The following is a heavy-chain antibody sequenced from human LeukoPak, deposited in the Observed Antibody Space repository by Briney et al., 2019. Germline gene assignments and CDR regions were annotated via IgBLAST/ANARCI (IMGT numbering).Heavy chain of an antibody. CDR3: AREFGGVNRFDP. Sequence: KPSETLSLTCAVSGGSINSYYWTWIRQAAGKEPEWIGRNHSGGSTNYNPSLKSRVTMSVDTSENHFSLKLTSVTAADTAIYYCAREFGGVNRFDPWGQGILVTVSS. V-gene: IGHV4-4*07. CDR2: NHSGGST. J-gene: IGHJ5*02. CDR1: GGSINSYY. D-gene: IGHD3-3*01.